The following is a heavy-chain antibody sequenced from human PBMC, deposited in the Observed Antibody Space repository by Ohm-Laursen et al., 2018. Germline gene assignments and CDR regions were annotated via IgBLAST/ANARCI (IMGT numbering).Heavy chain of an antibody. CDR1: GFTFTNAW. V-gene: IGHV3-15*01. D-gene: IGHD6-6*01. Sequence: SLRLSCAASGFTFTNAWMSWVRQAPGKGLEWVALIKSKSDGGTTHYAAPVKGRFTISREDSKNTLYLQMNSLRAEDTAVYYCAKEEQLTREYFDYWGQGTLVTVSS. J-gene: IGHJ4*02. CDR3: AKEEQLTREYFDY. CDR2: IKSKSDGGTT.